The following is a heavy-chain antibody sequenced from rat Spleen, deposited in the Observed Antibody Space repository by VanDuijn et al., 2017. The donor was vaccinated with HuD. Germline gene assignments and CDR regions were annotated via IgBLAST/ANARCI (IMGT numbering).Heavy chain of an antibody. J-gene: IGHJ3*01. D-gene: IGHD1-12*02. CDR2: ITNTGGST. V-gene: IGHV5-31*01. CDR3: SRDNFDGTYYYGFAY. CDR1: GFTFSNYG. Sequence: EVQLVESGGGLVQPGRSLKLSCTASGFTFSNYGMAWVRQAPGKGLEWVASITNTGGSTFYPDSVKGRFTISRDNAKTTLYLQMNSLRSEDTATYYCSRDNFDGTYYYGFAYWGQGTLVTVSS.